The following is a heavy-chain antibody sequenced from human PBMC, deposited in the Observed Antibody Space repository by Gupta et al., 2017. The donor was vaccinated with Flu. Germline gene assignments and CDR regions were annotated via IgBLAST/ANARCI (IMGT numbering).Heavy chain of an antibody. D-gene: IGHD1-1*01. J-gene: IGHJ4*02. CDR3: VCGTEGFF. CDR1: GYTFTSYG. CDR2: ISPYNGDT. Sequence: QVQLVQSGAEVKKPGASMKVSCKASGYTFTSYGISWVRQAPGQGLEYMGWISPYNGDTNYAQKFQGRVTITSDTSTSKAYMDLKSLRADDTAVDFCVCGTEGFFWGQGTLVTVSS. V-gene: IGHV1-18*01.